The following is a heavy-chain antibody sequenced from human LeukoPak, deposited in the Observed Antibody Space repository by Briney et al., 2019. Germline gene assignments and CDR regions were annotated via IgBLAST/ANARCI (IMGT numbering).Heavy chain of an antibody. CDR1: GGSISSGGHY. Sequence: SETLSLTCIVSGGSISSGGHYWGWIRQPPGKGLEWIGSIYYSGSTYYNPSLNSRVTMFIDMSKNHFSLKMSSVTATDTAVYYCARLVCGGGSCPAEFDYWGQGTLVTVSS. V-gene: IGHV4-39*02. CDR3: ARLVCGGGSCPAEFDY. D-gene: IGHD2-15*01. CDR2: IYYSGST. J-gene: IGHJ4*02.